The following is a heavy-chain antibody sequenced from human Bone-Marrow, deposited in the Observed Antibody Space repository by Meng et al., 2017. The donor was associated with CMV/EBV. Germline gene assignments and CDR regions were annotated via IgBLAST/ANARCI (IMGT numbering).Heavy chain of an antibody. J-gene: IGHJ4*02. V-gene: IGHV1-2*02. CDR1: CYTFTGYF. Sequence: STASCYTFTGYFMHEAPEAPGQGLEWMGWINHNICCANYAQKFPGRVTMNSDKSISIPYMELSRLDSDDSDVYYCAIDSLAAAGYWGQGTLVTVSS. CDR3: AIDSLAAAGY. CDR2: INHNICCA. D-gene: IGHD6-13*01.